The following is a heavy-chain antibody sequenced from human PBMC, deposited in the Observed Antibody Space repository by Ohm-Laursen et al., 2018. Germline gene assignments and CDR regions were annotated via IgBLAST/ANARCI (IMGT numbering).Heavy chain of an antibody. CDR3: ARYTSVRQGFDY. J-gene: IGHJ4*02. Sequence: GSLRLSCAASGFTFSSYSMNWVRQAPGKGLEWVSSISSSSSYIYYADSVKGRFTISRDNAKNSLYLQMNSLRAEDTAVYYCARYTSVRQGFDYWGQGTLVTVSS. CDR2: ISSSSSYI. V-gene: IGHV3-21*01. CDR1: GFTFSSYS. D-gene: IGHD6-6*01.